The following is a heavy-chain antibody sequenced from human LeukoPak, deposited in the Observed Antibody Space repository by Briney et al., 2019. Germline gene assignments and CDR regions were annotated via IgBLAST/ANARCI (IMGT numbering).Heavy chain of an antibody. CDR1: GGSISSYY. Sequence: SETLSLTCTVSGGSISSYYWSWLRQPPGKGLEWIGYIYYSGSTNYNPSLKSRVTISVDTSKNQFSLKLSSVTAADTAVYYCASGYCSGGSCREFDYWGQGTLVTVSS. CDR3: ASGYCSGGSCREFDY. D-gene: IGHD2-15*01. V-gene: IGHV4-59*13. J-gene: IGHJ4*02. CDR2: IYYSGST.